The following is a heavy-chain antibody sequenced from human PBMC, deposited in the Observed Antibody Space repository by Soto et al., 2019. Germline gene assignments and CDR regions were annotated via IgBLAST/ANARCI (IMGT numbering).Heavy chain of an antibody. CDR3: ARAKVGSGWYRYQGIYGMDV. CDR1: GYTFTSYG. Sequence: ASVKVSCKASGYTFTSYGISWLRQSPGQGLEWMGWISAYNGNTNYAQKLQGRVTMTTDTSTSTAYMELRSLRSDDTAVYYCARAKVGSGWYRYQGIYGMDVWGQGTTVTVSS. V-gene: IGHV1-18*01. CDR2: ISAYNGNT. D-gene: IGHD6-19*01. J-gene: IGHJ6*02.